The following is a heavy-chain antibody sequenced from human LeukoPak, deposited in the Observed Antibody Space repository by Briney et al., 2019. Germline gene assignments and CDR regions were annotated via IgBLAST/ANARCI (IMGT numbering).Heavy chain of an antibody. CDR2: IYYSGST. Sequence: SETLSLTCTVSGGSISSSSYYWGWIREPPGKGLAWIGSIYYSGSTYYNPSLKSRVTISVDTSKNQCSLKLSSVTAADTAVYYCASPNYHDSSGYYYPLAFDIWGQGTMVTVSS. CDR1: GGSISSSSYY. V-gene: IGHV4-39*07. J-gene: IGHJ3*02. CDR3: ASPNYHDSSGYYYPLAFDI. D-gene: IGHD3-22*01.